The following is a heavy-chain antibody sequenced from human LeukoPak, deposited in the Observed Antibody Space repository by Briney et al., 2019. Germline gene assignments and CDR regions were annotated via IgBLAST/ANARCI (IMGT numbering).Heavy chain of an antibody. CDR1: GGSISSSSYY. J-gene: IGHJ3*02. D-gene: IGHD1-26*01. V-gene: IGHV4-39*01. CDR3: ARPTEIGATSAFYI. CDR2: IYYSGST. Sequence: SETLSLTCTVSGGSISSSSYYWGWIRQPPGKELEWIGSIYYSGSTYYNPSLKSRVTTSVDTSKNQFSLKLSSVTAADTAVYYCARPTEIGATSAFYIWGQGTMVTVSS.